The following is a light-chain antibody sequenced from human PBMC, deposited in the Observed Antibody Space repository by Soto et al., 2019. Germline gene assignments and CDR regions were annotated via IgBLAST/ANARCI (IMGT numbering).Light chain of an antibody. CDR2: AAS. J-gene: IGKJ4*02. CDR1: QSISSY. Sequence: DIQMTQSPSSLSASVGDRVTITCRASQSISSYLNWYQQKPGKAPKLLIYAASSLQSGVPSRFSGSGSGTHFTLTNSSLQPEDVATYYCQQSYSTPPTFGGGTKVEIK. V-gene: IGKV1-39*01. CDR3: QQSYSTPPT.